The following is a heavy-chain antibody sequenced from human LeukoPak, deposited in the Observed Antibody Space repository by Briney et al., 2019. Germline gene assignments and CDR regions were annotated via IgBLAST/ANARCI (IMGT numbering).Heavy chain of an antibody. D-gene: IGHD3-10*01. CDR2: INHSGST. V-gene: IGHV4-34*01. CDR3: ARHGPVLLWFGELHDGPFDY. CDR1: GGSFSGYY. Sequence: PSETLSLTCAVYGGSFSGYYWNWIRQPPGKGLEWIGEINHSGSTNYNPSLKSRVTISVDTSKNQFSLKLSSVTAADTAVYYCARHGPVLLWFGELHDGPFDYWGQGTLVTVSS. J-gene: IGHJ4*02.